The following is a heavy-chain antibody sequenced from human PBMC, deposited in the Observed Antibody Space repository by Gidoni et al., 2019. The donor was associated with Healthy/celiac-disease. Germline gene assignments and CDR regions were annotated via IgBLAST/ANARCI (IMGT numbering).Heavy chain of an antibody. D-gene: IGHD1-26*01. V-gene: IGHV1-69*01. CDR1: GGTFSSYA. CDR3: ARGGGSYDFNYYYGMDV. J-gene: IGHJ6*02. Sequence: QVQLVQSGAEVKKPGSSVKVSCKASGGTFSSYAISWVRQAPGQGLEWMGGIIPIFGTANYTQKFQGRVTITADESTSTAYRELSSLRSEDTAVYYCARGGGSYDFNYYYGMDVWGQGTTVTVSS. CDR2: IIPIFGTA.